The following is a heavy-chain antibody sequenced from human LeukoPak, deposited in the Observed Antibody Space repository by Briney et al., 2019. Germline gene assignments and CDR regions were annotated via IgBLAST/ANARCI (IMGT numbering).Heavy chain of an antibody. V-gene: IGHV4-30-4*01. CDR2: IYHSGGT. Sequence: SQTLSLTCTVSGGSVSSGDYYWSWIRQPPGKGLEWIVYIYHSGGTYYNPTLKSQVTISVDTSKNQLSLKLTSVTAADTAVYYCARVTCSGCSCYSFHYWGQGTLVTVSS. J-gene: IGHJ4*02. CDR1: GGSVSSGDYY. CDR3: ARVTCSGCSCYSFHY. D-gene: IGHD2-15*01.